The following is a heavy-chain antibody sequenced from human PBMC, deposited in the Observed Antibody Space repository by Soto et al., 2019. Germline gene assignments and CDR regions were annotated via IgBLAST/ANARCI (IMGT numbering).Heavy chain of an antibody. J-gene: IGHJ5*01. D-gene: IGHD3-10*01. CDR1: GGTFSSYA. CDR2: IIPMYGPA. V-gene: IGHV1-69*01. Sequence: QVPLVQSGAEVKKPGSSVRVSCKASGGTFSSYAIHWVRQAPGQGLEWMGGIIPMYGPAKYAQRFQGRVTITADESTTTVYMELTTLTSKDTAVYYCARVTSMVRGVIDKWFDPWGQGTLVTVSS. CDR3: ARVTSMVRGVIDKWFDP.